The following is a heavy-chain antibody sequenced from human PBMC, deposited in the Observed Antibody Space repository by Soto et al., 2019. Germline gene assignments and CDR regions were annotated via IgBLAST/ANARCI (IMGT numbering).Heavy chain of an antibody. CDR2: ISASGGST. J-gene: IGHJ4*01. Sequence: EVQLLESGGGLVQPGGSLRLSCAASGFTFSSYAMSWVRQAPGKGLEWVSAISASGGSTYYADSVKGRFTISRDNSENTRNLQRNGLRADDTAVYYCENPLYYYFRSGYYVDYRGHGTLVTVFS. V-gene: IGHV3-23*01. CDR3: ENPLYYYFRSGYYVDY. CDR1: GFTFSSYA. D-gene: IGHD3-3*01.